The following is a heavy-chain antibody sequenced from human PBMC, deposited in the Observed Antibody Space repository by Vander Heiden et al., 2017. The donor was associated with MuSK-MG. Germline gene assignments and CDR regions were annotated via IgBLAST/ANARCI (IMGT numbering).Heavy chain of an antibody. Sequence: EVQLVESGGGLVQPGRSLRLSWPASGFTFDDYAMHWVRQAPGKGVEWVSGISWNSGSIGYADSVKGRFTISRDNAKNSLYLQMNSLRAEDTAFYYCAKEDSSGWYFYDYWGQGTLVTVSS. CDR2: ISWNSGSI. CDR1: GFTFDDYA. J-gene: IGHJ4*02. CDR3: AKEDSSGWYFYDY. V-gene: IGHV3-9*01. D-gene: IGHD6-19*01.